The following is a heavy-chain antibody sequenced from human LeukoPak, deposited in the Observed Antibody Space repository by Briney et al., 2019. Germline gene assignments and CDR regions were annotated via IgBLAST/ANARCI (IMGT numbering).Heavy chain of an antibody. J-gene: IGHJ4*02. V-gene: IGHV3-30*04. CDR1: GFTFSSYA. CDR3: ARGGNYYDSSGSNSRLDY. Sequence: PGGSLRLSCAASGFTFSSYAMHWVRQAPGKGLEWVAVISYDGSNKYCADSVKGRFTISRDNSKNTLYLQMNSLRAEDTAVYYCARGGNYYDSSGSNSRLDYWGQGTLVTVSS. CDR2: ISYDGSNK. D-gene: IGHD3-22*01.